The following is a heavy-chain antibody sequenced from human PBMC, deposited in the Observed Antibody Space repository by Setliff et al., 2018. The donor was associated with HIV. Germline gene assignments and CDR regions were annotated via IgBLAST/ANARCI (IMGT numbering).Heavy chain of an antibody. D-gene: IGHD2-2*01. CDR2: ISGSSSTI. CDR3: AGHSTTWYPNWFDP. CDR1: GFTFSSYS. V-gene: IGHV3-48*01. Sequence: GGSLRLSCAASGFTFSSYSMNWVRQAPGKGLEWVSYISGSSSTIYYADSVKGRFTISRDNAKNSLYLQMNSLRAEDTAVYYCAGHSTTWYPNWFDPWGQGTLVTVSS. J-gene: IGHJ5*02.